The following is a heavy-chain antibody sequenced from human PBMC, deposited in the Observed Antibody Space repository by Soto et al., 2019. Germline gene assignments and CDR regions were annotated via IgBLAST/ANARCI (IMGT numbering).Heavy chain of an antibody. CDR3: ATGGYCSSTSCYNFFDY. J-gene: IGHJ4*02. Sequence: GESLKISCKGSGYSFTSYWISWVRQMPGKGLEWMGRIDPSDSDTRYSPSFQGQVTISADKSISTAYLQWSSLKASDTAMYYCATGGYCSSTSCYNFFDYWGQGTLVTVSS. CDR2: IDPSDSDT. CDR1: GYSFTSYW. V-gene: IGHV5-10-1*04. D-gene: IGHD2-2*02.